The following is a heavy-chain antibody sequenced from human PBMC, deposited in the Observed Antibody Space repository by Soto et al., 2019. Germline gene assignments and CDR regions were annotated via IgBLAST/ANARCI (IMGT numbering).Heavy chain of an antibody. CDR3: ARWHCSGGSCYLDY. CDR1: GFAVSSKY. CDR2: FNSGGST. D-gene: IGHD2-15*01. Sequence: PGGSLRLSCAASGFAVSSKYMSWVRQPPGKELEWVALFNSGGSTYYADSVKGRFTISRDNSKNTLYLQMNSLRAEDTAVYYCARWHCSGGSCYLDYWGQGTLVTVSS. V-gene: IGHV3-66*01. J-gene: IGHJ4*02.